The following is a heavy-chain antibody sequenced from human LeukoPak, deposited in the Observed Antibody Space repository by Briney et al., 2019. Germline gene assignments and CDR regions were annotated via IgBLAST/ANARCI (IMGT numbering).Heavy chain of an antibody. Sequence: PGGSLRLSCAASGFTFSDYYMSWIRQAPGKGLEWVSYIDTIGTTIYYADSVKGRFTVSRDNAKNSLYLQMNSLRAEDTAVYYCAKDPPRYYYDSSGMDWGQGTLVTVSS. D-gene: IGHD3-22*01. V-gene: IGHV3-11*04. CDR1: GFTFSDYY. CDR2: IDTIGTTI. CDR3: AKDPPRYYYDSSGMD. J-gene: IGHJ4*02.